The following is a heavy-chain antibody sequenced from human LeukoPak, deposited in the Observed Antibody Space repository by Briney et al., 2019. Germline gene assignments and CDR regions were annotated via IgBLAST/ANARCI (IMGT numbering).Heavy chain of an antibody. CDR1: GYTFTSYG. CDR2: ISAYNGNT. D-gene: IGHD2-15*01. CDR3: ARDSRGSATQPHPKNDAFDI. Sequence: ASVKVSCKASGYTFTSYGISWVRQAPGQGLEWMGWISAYNGNTNYAQKLQGRVTMTIDTSTSTAYMELRSLRSDDTAVYYCARDSRGSATQPHPKNDAFDIWGQGTMVTVSS. V-gene: IGHV1-18*01. J-gene: IGHJ3*02.